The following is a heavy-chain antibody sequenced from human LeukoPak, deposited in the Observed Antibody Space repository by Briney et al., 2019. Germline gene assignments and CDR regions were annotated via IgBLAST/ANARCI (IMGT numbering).Heavy chain of an antibody. CDR2: INHSGST. CDR3: ARRVNDFWSGYCFDY. J-gene: IGHJ4*02. V-gene: IGHV4-34*01. Sequence: SETLSLTCAVYGGSFSGYYWSWIRQPPGKGLEWIGEINHSGSTNYNPSLKSRVTISVDTSKNQFSLKLSSVTAADTAVYYCARRVNDFWSGYCFDYWGQGTLVTVSS. D-gene: IGHD3-3*01. CDR1: GGSFSGYY.